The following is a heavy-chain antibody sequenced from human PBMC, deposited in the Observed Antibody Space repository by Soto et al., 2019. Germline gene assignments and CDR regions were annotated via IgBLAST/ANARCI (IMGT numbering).Heavy chain of an antibody. CDR2: FYHSGST. CDR3: ARGEYYGSGNYFDY. V-gene: IGHV4-38-2*01. J-gene: IGHJ4*02. D-gene: IGHD3-10*01. CDR1: GHSISSGYY. Sequence: ETLSLTCAVSGHSISSGYYWGWIRQPPGKGLEWIGSFYHSGSTYYNPSLKSRVTISVDTSKNQFSLKLSSVTAADTAVYYCARGEYYGSGNYFDYWGQGTLV.